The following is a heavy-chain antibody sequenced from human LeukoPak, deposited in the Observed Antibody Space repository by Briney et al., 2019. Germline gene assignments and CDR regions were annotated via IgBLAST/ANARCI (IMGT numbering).Heavy chain of an antibody. Sequence: PGGSLRLSCAASGFTFSSYAMHWVRQAPGKGLEYVSAISSNGGSTYYANSVKGRFTISRDNSKNTLYLQMGSLRAEDMAVYYCARDRGAAEMMGVDYWGQGTLVTVPS. D-gene: IGHD6-13*01. CDR1: GFTFSSYA. J-gene: IGHJ4*02. CDR3: ARDRGAAEMMGVDY. V-gene: IGHV3-64*01. CDR2: ISSNGGST.